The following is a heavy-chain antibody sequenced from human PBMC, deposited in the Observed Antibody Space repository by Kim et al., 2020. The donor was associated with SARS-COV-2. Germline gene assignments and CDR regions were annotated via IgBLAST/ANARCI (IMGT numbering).Heavy chain of an antibody. D-gene: IGHD1-1*01. CDR2: ISSSSSYI. J-gene: IGHJ6*02. V-gene: IGHV3-21*01. CDR1: GFTFSSYS. Sequence: GGSLRLSCAASGFTFSSYSMNWVRQAPGKGLEWVSSISSSSSYIYYADSVKGRFTISRDNAKNSLYLQMNSLRAEDTAVYYCARDRCWYNWNDSLCYYYYGMDVWGQGTTVTVSS. CDR3: ARDRCWYNWNDSLCYYYYGMDV.